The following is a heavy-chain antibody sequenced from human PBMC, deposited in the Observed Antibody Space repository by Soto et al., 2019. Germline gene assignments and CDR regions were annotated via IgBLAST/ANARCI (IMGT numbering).Heavy chain of an antibody. J-gene: IGHJ6*01. CDR2: IMPVFPTP. Sequence: QVQLVQSGAEVKKPGSSVKVSCKTSGGTFRTSAISWVRQAPGQGLEWMGGIMPVFPTPDYAQKFQGRVTXTXDXXTGTAYMELSSLRSEATAVYYCARDKDRQQLGGNYYYIMDVWGQGTTVTVSS. CDR1: GGTFRTSA. CDR3: ARDKDRQQLGGNYYYIMDV. D-gene: IGHD3-3*02. V-gene: IGHV1-69*05.